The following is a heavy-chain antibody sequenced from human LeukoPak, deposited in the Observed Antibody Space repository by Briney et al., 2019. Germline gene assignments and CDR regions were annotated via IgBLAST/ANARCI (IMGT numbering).Heavy chain of an antibody. V-gene: IGHV4-39*01. CDR2: IYYRGNT. CDR1: GDTISSGNYD. Sequence: SETLSLTCTVSGDTISSGNYDWNWIRQPPGKGLEWIGSIYYRGNTYYNPSLRSRVTISVDTSKNQFSLKLTSVTAADTAVYYCARHRAPGYFDFWGQGTLVTVSS. J-gene: IGHJ4*02. CDR3: ARHRAPGYFDF. D-gene: IGHD3-10*01.